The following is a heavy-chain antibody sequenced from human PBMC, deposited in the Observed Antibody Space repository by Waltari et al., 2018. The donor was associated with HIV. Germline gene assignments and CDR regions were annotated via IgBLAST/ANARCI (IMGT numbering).Heavy chain of an antibody. Sequence: QLQLRESGPGLVKPSGTLSLSCIVSGGAISRSIYFWGWIRQTPGKGLGWIGSTHYNGTTPQNPSLKSRVTISIDTSKNQFSRKVTSVTAADTAAYYCARKGWLGGRYFQHWGLGTLVTVSS. J-gene: IGHJ1*01. CDR2: THYNGTT. D-gene: IGHD6-19*01. CDR3: ARKGWLGGRYFQH. V-gene: IGHV4-39*01. CDR1: GGAISRSIYF.